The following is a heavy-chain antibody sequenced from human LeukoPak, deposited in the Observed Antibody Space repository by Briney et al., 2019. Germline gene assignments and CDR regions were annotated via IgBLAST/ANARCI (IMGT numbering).Heavy chain of an antibody. D-gene: IGHD3-9*01. CDR1: GFTFSSYA. V-gene: IGHV3-23*01. CDR3: ARDYDILTGYFRGGFDY. Sequence: GSLRLSCAASGFTFSSYAMSWVRQAPGKGLEWVSAISGSGGSTNYADSVKGRFTISRDNAKKSLYLQMNSLRAEDTAVYYCARDYDILTGYFRGGFDYWGQGTLVTVSS. J-gene: IGHJ4*02. CDR2: ISGSGGST.